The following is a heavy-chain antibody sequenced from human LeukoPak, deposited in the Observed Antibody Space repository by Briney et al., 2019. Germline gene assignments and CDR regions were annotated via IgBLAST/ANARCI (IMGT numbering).Heavy chain of an antibody. V-gene: IGHV4-34*01. D-gene: IGHD3-10*01. Sequence: SETLSLTCAVYGGTFSGYYWSWIRQPPGKGLEWIGEINHTGSTNYNPSLKSRVTVSVDASKNQFSLKLSSVTAADTAVYYCARGFGLDVWGKGTTVTVSS. J-gene: IGHJ6*04. CDR3: ARGFGLDV. CDR2: INHTGST. CDR1: GGTFSGYY.